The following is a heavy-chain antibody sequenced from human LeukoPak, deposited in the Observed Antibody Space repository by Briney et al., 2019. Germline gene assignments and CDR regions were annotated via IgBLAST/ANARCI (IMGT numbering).Heavy chain of an antibody. CDR2: IYYSENT. D-gene: IGHD5-12*01. Sequence: SETLSLTCAVSGGSISSGDYSWSWIRQPPGKGLEWIGYIYYSENTYRNPSLKSRATISVDRSKKQFSLMLSSVTAADTAVYYCARSTPGYSGNYFDYWGQGTLVTVSS. J-gene: IGHJ4*02. V-gene: IGHV4-30-2*01. CDR3: ARSTPGYSGNYFDY. CDR1: GGSISSGDYS.